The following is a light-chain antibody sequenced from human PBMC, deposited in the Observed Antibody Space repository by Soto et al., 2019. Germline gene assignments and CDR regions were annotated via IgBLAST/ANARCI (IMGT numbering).Light chain of an antibody. CDR3: KQYNSYSQT. Sequence: DIQMTQSPSTLSASVGDRVTITCRASQSISSWLAWYQQKPGKAPKLLIYDASSLESGVPSRFSGSGSGTEFTLTVSSLQPDDFATDYCKQYNSYSQTFGQGPKVEIK. CDR2: DAS. CDR1: QSISSW. V-gene: IGKV1-5*01. J-gene: IGKJ1*01.